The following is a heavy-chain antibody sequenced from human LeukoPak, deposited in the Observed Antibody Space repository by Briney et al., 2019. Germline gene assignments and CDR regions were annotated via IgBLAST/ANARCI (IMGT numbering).Heavy chain of an antibody. CDR2: ISGSGGSI. D-gene: IGHD3-22*01. CDR1: GFTFSSYA. V-gene: IGHV3-23*01. CDR3: AKVPYNYYDSSGYYPYYFDY. J-gene: IGHJ4*02. Sequence: GGSLRLSCAASGFTFSSYAMSWVRQAPGKGLEWVSAISGSGGSIYYADSVKGRFTISRDNSKNTLYLQMNSLRAEDTAVYYCAKVPYNYYDSSGYYPYYFDYWGQGTLVTVSS.